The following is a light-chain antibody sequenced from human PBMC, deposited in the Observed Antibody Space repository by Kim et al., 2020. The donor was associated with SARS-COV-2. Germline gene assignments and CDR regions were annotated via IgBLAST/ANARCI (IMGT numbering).Light chain of an antibody. Sequence: GQKVTIYCAGSRSNIGSNYVSWYQHLPGIAPKLLIFDNNKRPSGIPDRFSGSKSGTSATLGITGLQTGDEADYYCGTWDSNLRAVVFGGGTQLTVL. CDR3: GTWDSNLRAVV. CDR1: RSNIGSNY. V-gene: IGLV1-51*01. J-gene: IGLJ3*02. CDR2: DNN.